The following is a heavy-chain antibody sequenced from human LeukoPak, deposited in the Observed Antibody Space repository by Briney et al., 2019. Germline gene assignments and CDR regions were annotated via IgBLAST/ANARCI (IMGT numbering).Heavy chain of an antibody. CDR3: ASSSWYGKFDY. CDR1: GGSISNTEHY. D-gene: IGHD6-13*01. J-gene: IGHJ4*02. V-gene: IGHV4-39*07. Sequence: SETLSLTCSVSGGSISNTEHYWAWIRQPPGKGLEWIGEINHSRSTNYNPSLKSRVTISVDTSKNQFSLKLSSVTAADTAVYYCASSSWYGKFDYWGQGTLVTVSS. CDR2: INHSRST.